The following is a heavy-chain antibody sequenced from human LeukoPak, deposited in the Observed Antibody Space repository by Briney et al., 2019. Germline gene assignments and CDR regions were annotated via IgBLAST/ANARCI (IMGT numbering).Heavy chain of an antibody. D-gene: IGHD1-26*01. CDR1: GFTFSSYA. CDR2: ISGSGGST. CDR3: AKEEWELRSRHYDY. J-gene: IGHJ4*02. Sequence: PGGSLRLSCAASGFTFSSYAMSWVRQAPGKGLEWVSAISGSGGSTYYADSVKGQFTISRDNSKNTLYLQMNSLRAEDTAVYYCAKEEWELRSRHYDYWGQGTLVTVSS. V-gene: IGHV3-23*01.